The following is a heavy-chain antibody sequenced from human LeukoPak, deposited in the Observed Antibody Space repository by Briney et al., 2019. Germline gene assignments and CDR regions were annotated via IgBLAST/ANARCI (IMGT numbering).Heavy chain of an antibody. V-gene: IGHV4-34*01. Sequence: SSETLSLTCAVYGGSFSGYYWSWIRQPPGKGLEWIGEINHSGSTNYNPSLKSRVTISVDTSKNQFSLKLSSVTAADTAVYYCARSMVTAPAGAFDIWGQGTMVTVSS. D-gene: IGHD2-21*02. CDR2: INHSGST. J-gene: IGHJ3*02. CDR3: ARSMVTAPAGAFDI. CDR1: GGSFSGYY.